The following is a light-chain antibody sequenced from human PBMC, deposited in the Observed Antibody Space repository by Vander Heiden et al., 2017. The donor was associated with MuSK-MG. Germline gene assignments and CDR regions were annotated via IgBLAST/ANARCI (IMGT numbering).Light chain of an antibody. J-gene: IGKJ2*01. Sequence: ELVLTPSPGTLSLSPWETATLPCRASHSVSSSYLAWYQQKPGQAPRLLIYGASSRATGIPDRFSGSGSGTDFTLTISRLEPEDFAVYYCQQSGYTFGQGTKLEIK. V-gene: IGKV3-20*01. CDR2: GAS. CDR3: QQSGYT. CDR1: HSVSSSY.